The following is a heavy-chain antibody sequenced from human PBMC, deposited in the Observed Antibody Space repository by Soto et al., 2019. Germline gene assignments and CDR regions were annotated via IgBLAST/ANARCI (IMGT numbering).Heavy chain of an antibody. V-gene: IGHV3-23*01. CDR2: ISGSGGST. J-gene: IGHJ4*02. D-gene: IGHD6-13*01. CDR1: GFTFSSYA. CDR3: AKGAAANPYYFDY. Sequence: EVQLLESGGGLVQPGGSLRLSCAASGFTFSSYAMSWVRQAPGKGLEWVSAISGSGGSTYYADSVTGRFTISSDNSKNTLYLQMNSLRAEDTAVYYCAKGAAANPYYFDYWGQGTLVTVSS.